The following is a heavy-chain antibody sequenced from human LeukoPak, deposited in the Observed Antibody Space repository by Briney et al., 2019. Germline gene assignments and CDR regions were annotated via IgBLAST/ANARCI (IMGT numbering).Heavy chain of an antibody. Sequence: SVKVSCKASGGTFSSYAISWVRHAPGQGLEWMGGIIPIFGTANYAQKFQCRVTITTDESTRTAYMELSSLRSEDTAVYYCAREAGIVVGSTFDYWGQGTLVTVSS. CDR2: IIPIFGTA. V-gene: IGHV1-69*05. D-gene: IGHD3-22*01. CDR3: AREAGIVVGSTFDY. CDR1: GGTFSSYA. J-gene: IGHJ4*02.